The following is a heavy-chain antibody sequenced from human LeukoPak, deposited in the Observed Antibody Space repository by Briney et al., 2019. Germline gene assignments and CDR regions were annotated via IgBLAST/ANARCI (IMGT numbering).Heavy chain of an antibody. J-gene: IGHJ4*02. D-gene: IGHD1-1*01. CDR2: INHSGST. Sequence: PSETLSLTCAVYGGSFSGYYWSWIRQPPGKGLEWIGEINHSGSTNYNPSLKSRVTISVDTSKNQFSLKLSSVTAADTAVYYCARQGTSGFDYWGQGTLVTVSS. CDR3: ARQGTSGFDY. CDR1: GGSFSGYY. V-gene: IGHV4-34*01.